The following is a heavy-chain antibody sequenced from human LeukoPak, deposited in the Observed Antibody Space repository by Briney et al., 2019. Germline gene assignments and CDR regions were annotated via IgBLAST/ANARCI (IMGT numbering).Heavy chain of an antibody. V-gene: IGHV1-69*04. CDR3: ARDHCSRGSCLGGH. Sequence: PVKVSCKASGGTFSSYAISWVRQAPGQGLEWMGRVIPSLDVSNYAEKFQGRVTINADKSSSTTYMELTSLRSEDTAMYYCARDHCSRGSCLGGHWGQGTLVTVSS. J-gene: IGHJ4*02. CDR1: GGTFSSYA. CDR2: VIPSLDVS. D-gene: IGHD2-15*01.